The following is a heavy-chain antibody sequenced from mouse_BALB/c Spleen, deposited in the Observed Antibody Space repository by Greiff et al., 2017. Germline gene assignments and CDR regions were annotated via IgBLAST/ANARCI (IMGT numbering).Heavy chain of an antibody. CDR1: GYSITSDYA. J-gene: IGHJ4*01. CDR3: ARGGDYYAMDY. V-gene: IGHV3-2*02. CDR2: ISYSGST. Sequence: QSGPGLVKPSQSLSLTCTVTGYSITSDYAWNWIRQFPGNKLEWMGYISYSGSTSYNPSLKSRISITRDTSKNQFFLQLNSVTTEDTATYYCARGGDYYAMDYWGQGTSVTVSS.